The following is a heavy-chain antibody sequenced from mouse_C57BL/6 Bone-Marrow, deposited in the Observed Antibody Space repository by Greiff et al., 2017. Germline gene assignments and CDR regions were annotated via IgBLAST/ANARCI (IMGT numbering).Heavy chain of an antibody. CDR2: IDPSDSYT. Sequence: QVQLQQPGAELVRPGTSVKLSCKASGYTFTSYWMHWVKLRPGQGLEWIGVIDPSDSYTNYNQKFKGKATLTVDTSSSTAYMQLSSLTSEDSAVYYGARPPYSSSSWFAYWGQGTLVTVSA. V-gene: IGHV1-59*01. CDR3: ARPPYSSSSWFAY. J-gene: IGHJ3*01. D-gene: IGHD1-1*01. CDR1: GYTFTSYW.